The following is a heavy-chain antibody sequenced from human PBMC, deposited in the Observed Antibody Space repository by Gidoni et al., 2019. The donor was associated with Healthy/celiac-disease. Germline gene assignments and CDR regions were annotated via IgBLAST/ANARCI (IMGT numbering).Heavy chain of an antibody. CDR3: AWGGPYYDILTGAFDI. V-gene: IGHV3-48*04. CDR1: GFTFSSYS. CDR2: ISSSSSTI. Sequence: EVQLVESGGGLVQPGGSLRLSWSASGFTFSSYSMNWVRQAPGKGLEWVSYISSSSSTIYYADSVKGRFTISRDNAKNSLYLQMNSLRAEDTAVYYCAWGGPYYDILTGAFDIWGQGTMVTVSS. J-gene: IGHJ3*02. D-gene: IGHD3-9*01.